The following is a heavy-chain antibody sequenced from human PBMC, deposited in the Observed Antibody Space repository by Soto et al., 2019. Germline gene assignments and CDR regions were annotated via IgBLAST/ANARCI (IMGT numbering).Heavy chain of an antibody. CDR2: IIPIFGTA. Sequence: QVQLVQSGAEVKKPGSSVKVSCKASGGTFSSYAISWVRQAPGQGLEWMGGIIPIFGTANYAQKFQGRVTITADESTSTAYMELSSLRSEDTAVYYCAKNREGGYDIGGYYYGMDVWGQGTTVTVSS. D-gene: IGHD5-12*01. CDR3: AKNREGGYDIGGYYYGMDV. V-gene: IGHV1-69*12. CDR1: GGTFSSYA. J-gene: IGHJ6*02.